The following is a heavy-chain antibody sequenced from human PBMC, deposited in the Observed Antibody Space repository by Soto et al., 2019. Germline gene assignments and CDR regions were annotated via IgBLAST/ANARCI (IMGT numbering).Heavy chain of an antibody. V-gene: IGHV1-3*01. J-gene: IGHJ4*02. Sequence: ASVKVSCKASGYTFSSYAMHWVRQAPGQRLEWMGWINVGNGNRKYSQKFQGRVTITRDTSASTAYMELSSLRSEDTAVYYCARDQGVGGPGDYWGQGTLVTVSS. CDR3: ARDQGVGGPGDY. CDR2: INVGNGNR. CDR1: GYTFSSYA. D-gene: IGHD3-3*01.